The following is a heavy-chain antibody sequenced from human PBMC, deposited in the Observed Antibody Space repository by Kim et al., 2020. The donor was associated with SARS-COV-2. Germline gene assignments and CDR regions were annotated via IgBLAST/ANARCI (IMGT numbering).Heavy chain of an antibody. J-gene: IGHJ3*02. Sequence: GGSLRLSCAASGFTFSSYWMSWVRQAPGKGLEWVANIKQDGSEKYYVDSVKGRFTISRDNAKNSLYLQMNSLRAEDTAVYYCARDLLPLTVYDILTGWRNDAFDIWGQGTMVTVSS. CDR1: GFTFSSYW. CDR2: IKQDGSEK. V-gene: IGHV3-7*03. D-gene: IGHD3-9*01. CDR3: ARDLLPLTVYDILTGWRNDAFDI.